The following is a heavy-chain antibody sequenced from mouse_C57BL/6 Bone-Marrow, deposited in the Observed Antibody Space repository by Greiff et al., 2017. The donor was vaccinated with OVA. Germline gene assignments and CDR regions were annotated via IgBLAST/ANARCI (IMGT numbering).Heavy chain of an antibody. V-gene: IGHV10-1*01. D-gene: IGHD3-1*01. CDR3: VRHRGAMDY. CDR2: IRSKSNNYAT. CDR1: GFSFNTYA. Sequence: EVHLVESGGGLVQPKGSLKLSCAASGFSFNTYAMNWVRQAPGTGLEWVARIRSKSNNYATYYADSVKDRFTISRDDSESMLYLQMNNLKTKDTAMYYCVRHRGAMDYWGQGTSVTVSS. J-gene: IGHJ4*01.